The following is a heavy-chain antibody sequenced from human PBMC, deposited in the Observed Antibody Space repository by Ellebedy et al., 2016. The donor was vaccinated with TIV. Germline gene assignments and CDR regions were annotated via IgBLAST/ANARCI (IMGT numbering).Heavy chain of an antibody. CDR3: ARPLRLYYDIRFDAFDI. V-gene: IGHV4-39*07. J-gene: IGHJ3*02. Sequence: SETLSLTXTVSGGSISSSSYYWGWIRQPPGKGLEWIGSIYYSGSTYYNPSLKSRVTISVDTSKNQFSLKLSSVTAADTAVYYCARPLRLYYDIRFDAFDIWGQGTMVTVSS. CDR1: GGSISSSSYY. D-gene: IGHD3-9*01. CDR2: IYYSGST.